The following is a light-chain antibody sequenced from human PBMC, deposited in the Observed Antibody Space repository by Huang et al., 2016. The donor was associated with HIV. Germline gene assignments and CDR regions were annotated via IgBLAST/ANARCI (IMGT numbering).Light chain of an antibody. J-gene: IGKJ2*01. CDR1: QSVASNQ. Sequence: EIVLTQSPGSLSLSPGETATLSCRASQSVASNQLAWYQQKPGQAPWLLIYGASNRATGIPDRFSGSGSGTDFNFTITRLEPEDFAVYFCQQYDSSPATFGRGTQLEIK. CDR2: GAS. CDR3: QQYDSSPAT. V-gene: IGKV3-20*01.